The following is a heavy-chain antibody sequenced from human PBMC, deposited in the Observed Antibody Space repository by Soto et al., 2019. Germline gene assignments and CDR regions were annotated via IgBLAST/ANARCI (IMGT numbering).Heavy chain of an antibody. J-gene: IGHJ4*02. V-gene: IGHV1-2*02. CDR1: GYTFINYY. CDR2: ISPKSGGT. D-gene: IGHD3-9*01. Sequence: QVQLVQSGAEVKKPGASVKISCEASGYTFINYYMHWVRQAPGQGFEWMGRISPKSGGTNYAQKLQGRVSMTWDTSLKPAYMELSSLMSQDTAVYFCARPPGYISDWYYFDLWGQGTQVTVSS. CDR3: ARPPGYISDWYYFDL.